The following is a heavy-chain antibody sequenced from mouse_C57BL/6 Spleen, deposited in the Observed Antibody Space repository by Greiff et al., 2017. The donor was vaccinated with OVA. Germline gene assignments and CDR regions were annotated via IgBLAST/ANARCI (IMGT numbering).Heavy chain of an antibody. D-gene: IGHD2-3*01. Sequence: VQLQQPGAELVKPGASVKLSCKASCYTFTSYWMQWVKQRPGQGLEWIGEIDPSDSYTNYNQKFKGKATLTVDTSSSTAYMQLSSLTSEDSAVYYCARGDGYYLDYWGQGTSVTVSS. CDR3: ARGDGYYLDY. CDR1: CYTFTSYW. V-gene: IGHV1-50*01. CDR2: IDPSDSYT. J-gene: IGHJ4*01.